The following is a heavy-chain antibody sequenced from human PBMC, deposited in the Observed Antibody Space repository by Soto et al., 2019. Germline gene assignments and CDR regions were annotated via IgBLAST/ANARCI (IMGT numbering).Heavy chain of an antibody. J-gene: IGHJ3*02. Sequence: EVQLVESGGGLVQPGGSLRLSCAASGFTVSSNYMSWVRQAPGKGLEWVSVIYSGGSTYYADSVKGRFTISRHNSKNTLYLQMNSLRAEDTAVYYCATNYGDYVPDAFDIWGQGTMVTVSS. CDR2: IYSGGST. CDR1: GFTVSSNY. D-gene: IGHD4-17*01. V-gene: IGHV3-53*04. CDR3: ATNYGDYVPDAFDI.